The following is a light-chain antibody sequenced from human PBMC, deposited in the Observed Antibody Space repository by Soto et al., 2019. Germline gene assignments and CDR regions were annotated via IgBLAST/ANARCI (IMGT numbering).Light chain of an antibody. CDR2: GAS. Sequence: EIVMTQSPATLSVSPGERATLSCRASQSVSVNLAWYQQKPGQPPRLLIYGASTRATGIPARFSGSGSGTEFTLTINSLQSEDFVVYYCQQDNNWPPFTFGGGTKVEIK. V-gene: IGKV3-15*01. CDR1: QSVSVN. CDR3: QQDNNWPPFT. J-gene: IGKJ4*01.